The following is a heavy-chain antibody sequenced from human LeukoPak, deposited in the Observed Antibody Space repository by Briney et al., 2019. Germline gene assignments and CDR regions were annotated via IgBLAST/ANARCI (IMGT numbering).Heavy chain of an antibody. CDR3: ARAVGWFGALDY. J-gene: IGHJ4*02. V-gene: IGHV4-59*01. Sequence: SETLSLTWAVSGGSISSYYWSWIRRPPAKGLEWIGYIYYSGSTNYNPSLKSRVTISVDTSKNQFSLKLSSVTAADTAVYYCARAVGWFGALDYWGQGTLVTVSS. CDR1: GGSISSYY. CDR2: IYYSGST. D-gene: IGHD3-10*01.